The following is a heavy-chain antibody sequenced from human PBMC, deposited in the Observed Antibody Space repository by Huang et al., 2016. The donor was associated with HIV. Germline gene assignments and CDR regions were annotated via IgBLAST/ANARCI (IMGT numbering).Heavy chain of an antibody. CDR2: INPNSGKK. J-gene: IGHJ6*03. CDR3: ARGRFGETYDYNMDV. D-gene: IGHD3-16*01. V-gene: IGHV1-8*01. Sequence: QVQLVQSGAEMRKPGASVKVSCKASGYSFADYDINWVRQATGQGLEWVGWINPNSGKKGYAQNLQGRGNFTRKTSIYTAFMELSRLRSEDSAIYYWARGRFGETYDYNMDVWGKGTTVTVSS. CDR1: GYSFADYD.